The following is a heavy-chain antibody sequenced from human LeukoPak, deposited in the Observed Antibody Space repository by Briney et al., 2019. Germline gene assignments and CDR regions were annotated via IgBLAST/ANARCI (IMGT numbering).Heavy chain of an antibody. CDR2: IYYSGST. D-gene: IGHD3-10*01. V-gene: IGHV4-59*05. J-gene: IGHJ5*02. CDR3: ARLVMVRGVIYWFDP. Sequence: PSETLSLTCSVSGDSISTYHWSWIRQPPGKGLEWIGSIYYSGSTYYNPSLKSRVTISVDTSKNQFSLKLSSVTAADTAVYYCARLVMVRGVIYWFDPWGQGTLVTVSS. CDR1: GDSISTYH.